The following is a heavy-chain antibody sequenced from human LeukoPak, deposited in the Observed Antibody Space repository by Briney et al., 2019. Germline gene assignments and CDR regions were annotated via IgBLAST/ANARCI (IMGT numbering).Heavy chain of an antibody. V-gene: IGHV3-30*02. CDR1: GFTFSSYG. CDR2: IRYDGSKK. J-gene: IGHJ4*02. D-gene: IGHD4-17*01. Sequence: GGSLRLSCAASGFTFSSYGMHWVRQAPGKGQEWVAFIRYDGSKKYYADSVKGRFTISRDNSTNTLYLQMNSLRAEDTAVYYCAKASNYGDLSTLDYWGQGTLVTVSS. CDR3: AKASNYGDLSTLDY.